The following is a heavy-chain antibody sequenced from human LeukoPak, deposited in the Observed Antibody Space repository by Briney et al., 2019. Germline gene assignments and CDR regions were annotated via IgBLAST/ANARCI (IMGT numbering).Heavy chain of an antibody. CDR2: IIPILGIA. Sequence: AASVKVSCKASGGTFSSYAISWVRQAPGQGLEWMGRIIPILGIANYAQKLQGRVTMTTDTSTSTAYMELRSLRSDDTAVYYCARAPKRLYDSVNFDYWGQGTLVTVSS. D-gene: IGHD3-22*01. J-gene: IGHJ4*02. V-gene: IGHV1-69*04. CDR3: ARAPKRLYDSVNFDY. CDR1: GGTFSSYA.